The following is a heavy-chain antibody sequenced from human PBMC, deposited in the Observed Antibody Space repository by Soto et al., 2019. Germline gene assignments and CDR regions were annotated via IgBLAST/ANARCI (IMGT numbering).Heavy chain of an antibody. D-gene: IGHD6-6*01. CDR2: IYPGDSDT. Sequence: GEALKISCKGSGYSFSSYWIVWARQMPGKVLEWVGIIYPGDSDTRYSPSFQGQVTISADKSISTAYLQWSSLKASDTAMYYCARQRSIAEELRYYSGMDVWGQGXTVTVYS. V-gene: IGHV5-51*01. CDR3: ARQRSIAEELRYYSGMDV. J-gene: IGHJ6*02. CDR1: GYSFSSYW.